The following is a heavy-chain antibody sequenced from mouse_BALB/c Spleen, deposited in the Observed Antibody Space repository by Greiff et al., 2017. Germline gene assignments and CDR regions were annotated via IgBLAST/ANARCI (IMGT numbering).Heavy chain of an antibody. CDR1: GFDFSRYW. J-gene: IGHJ4*01. CDR3: ARRARIYYDYDGYAMAY. D-gene: IGHD2-4*01. V-gene: IGHV4-1*02. Sequence: EVKLMESGGGLVQPGGSLKLSCAASGFDFSRYWMSWVRQAPGKGLEWIGEINPDSSTINYTPSLKDKFIISRDNAKNTLYLQMSKVRSEDTALYYWARRARIYYDYDGYAMAYWGQGTSVTVSA. CDR2: INPDSSTI.